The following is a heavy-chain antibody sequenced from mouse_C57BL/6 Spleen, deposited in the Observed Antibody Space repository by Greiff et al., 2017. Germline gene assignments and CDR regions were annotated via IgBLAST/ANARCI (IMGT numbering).Heavy chain of an antibody. V-gene: IGHV10-1*01. CDR1: GFSFNTYA. D-gene: IGHD1-1*01. CDR2: IRSKSNNYAT. J-gene: IGHJ2*01. Sequence: EVKLMESGGGLVQPKGSLKLSCAASGFSFNTYAMNWVRQAPGKGLEWVARIRSKSNNYATYYADSVKDRFTISRDDSESMLYLQMNNLKTEDTAMYYCVRQDYGSSSYFDYWGQGTTLTVSS. CDR3: VRQDYGSSSYFDY.